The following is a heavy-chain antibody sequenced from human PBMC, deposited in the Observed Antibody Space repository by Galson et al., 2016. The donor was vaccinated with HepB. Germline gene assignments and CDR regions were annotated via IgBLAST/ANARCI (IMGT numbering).Heavy chain of an antibody. CDR3: ARASSRDSSSWYGAEYFQH. V-gene: IGHV1-46*01. D-gene: IGHD6-13*01. J-gene: IGHJ1*01. Sequence: SVKVSCKASGYTFTRYYMHRVRQAPGQGLEWMGIINPNGGSTSYSQKFQGRVTMTRDTSTSTVYMELSSLRSEDTAVYYCARASSRDSSSWYGAEYFQHWARAPWSPSPQ. CDR1: GYTFTRYY. CDR2: INPNGGST.